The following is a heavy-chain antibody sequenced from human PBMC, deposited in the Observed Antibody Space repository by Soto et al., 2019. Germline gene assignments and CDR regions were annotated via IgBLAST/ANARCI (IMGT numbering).Heavy chain of an antibody. CDR3: ARGNPYSYGYPDACDI. D-gene: IGHD5-18*01. J-gene: IGHJ3*02. V-gene: IGHV1-69*13. CDR1: GGTFSSYA. Sequence: GASVKVSCKASGGTFSSYAISWVRQAPGQGLEWMGGIIPIFGTANYAQKFQGRVTITADESTSTAYMELSSLRSEDTAVYYCARGNPYSYGYPDACDIWGQGTMVTV. CDR2: IIPIFGTA.